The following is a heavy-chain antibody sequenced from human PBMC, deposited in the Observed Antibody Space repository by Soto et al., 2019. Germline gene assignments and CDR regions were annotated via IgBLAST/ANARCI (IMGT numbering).Heavy chain of an antibody. V-gene: IGHV3-30*18. J-gene: IGHJ4*02. D-gene: IGHD2-15*01. CDR3: AKPRQITSLLLYYFDY. CDR2: ISYDGSNK. Sequence: LRLSCAASGFTFSSYGMHWVRQAPGKGLEWVAVISYDGSNKYYADSVKGRFTISRDNSKNTLYLQMNSLRAEDTAVYYCAKPRQITSLLLYYFDYWGQRTLVTVSS. CDR1: GFTFSSYG.